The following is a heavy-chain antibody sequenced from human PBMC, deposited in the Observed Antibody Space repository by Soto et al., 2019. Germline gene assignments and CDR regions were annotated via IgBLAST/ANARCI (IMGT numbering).Heavy chain of an antibody. Sequence: ASVKVSCKASGYTFTGYYMHWVRQAPGQGLEWMGWINPNNGGTNYAQKFQGWVTMSRDTSISTAYMELSRLRSDDTAVYYCARDLGGDWDSGYINYYFDYWGQGTLVTVSS. CDR1: GYTFTGYY. CDR2: INPNNGGT. D-gene: IGHD5-12*01. CDR3: ARDLGGDWDSGYINYYFDY. J-gene: IGHJ4*02. V-gene: IGHV1-2*04.